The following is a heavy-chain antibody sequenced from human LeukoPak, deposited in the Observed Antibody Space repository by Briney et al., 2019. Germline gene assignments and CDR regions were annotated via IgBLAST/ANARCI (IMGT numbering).Heavy chain of an antibody. D-gene: IGHD1-14*01. CDR2: ISGSGDST. V-gene: IGHV3-23*01. CDR3: VRRAALRGMDF. J-gene: IGHJ6*02. Sequence: PGGSLRLSCTASGFIFDTHTLTWVRQAPGKGLEWVASISGSGDSTNYGDSVKGRFTISRDNFKRTVHLEMSNLRADDMAMYYCVRRAALRGMDFWGLGTTVIVSS. CDR1: GFIFDTHT.